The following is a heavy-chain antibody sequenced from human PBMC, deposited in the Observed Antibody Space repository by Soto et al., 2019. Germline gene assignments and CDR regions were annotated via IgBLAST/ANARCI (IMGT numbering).Heavy chain of an antibody. V-gene: IGHV3-74*03. Sequence: SLRLSCAASGFTFSNSWMHWVCQAPGKGLMWVSRINPDGSATTYVGSVKGRFTISRDNAKNTLFLQINSLTAEDTAVYYCVKEAMIGNSFDRWGQGTLVTVSS. CDR3: VKEAMIGNSFDR. CDR1: GFTFSNSW. J-gene: IGHJ5*02. D-gene: IGHD2-21*01. CDR2: INPDGSAT.